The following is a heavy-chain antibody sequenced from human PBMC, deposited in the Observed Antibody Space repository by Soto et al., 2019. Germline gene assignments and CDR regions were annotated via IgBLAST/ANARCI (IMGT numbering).Heavy chain of an antibody. J-gene: IGHJ4*02. V-gene: IGHV4-59*08. CDR3: ARHTPAISISDH. CDR1: GGSISSSY. CDR2: IYDSGST. Sequence: SQPLSLTCTFAGGSISSSYWSLIRQPPGKGLEWIGYIYDSGSTYYNSSLKSRVTMSVDTSKNQFSLKLSSVTAADTAVYYCARHTPAISISDHWGQGTLVTVSS. D-gene: IGHD2-15*01.